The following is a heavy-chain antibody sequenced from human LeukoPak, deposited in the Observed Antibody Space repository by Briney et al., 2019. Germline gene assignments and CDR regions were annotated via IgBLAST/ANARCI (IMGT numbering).Heavy chain of an antibody. CDR2: IRSSSSII. Sequence: GGSLRLSCAASGFTFTSYSMNWVDQAPGKGLEWVSYIRSSSSIISYADSVKGRFTISSDNAKNSLYLQMNSLRDEDTAVYYCARDDNWVFDSWGQGTLVTVSS. D-gene: IGHD3-16*01. CDR3: ARDDNWVFDS. V-gene: IGHV3-48*02. J-gene: IGHJ4*02. CDR1: GFTFTSYS.